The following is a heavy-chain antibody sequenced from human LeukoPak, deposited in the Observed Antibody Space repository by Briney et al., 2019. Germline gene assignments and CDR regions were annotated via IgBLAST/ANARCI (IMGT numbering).Heavy chain of an antibody. Sequence: SETLSLTCTVSGGSISSGGYYWSWIRQHPGKGLEWIGYIYYSGSTYYNPSLKSRVTISVDTSKNQFSLKLSSVTAADTAVYYCARGSDVRYYDFWSGYYTANWFDPWGQGTLVTVSS. CDR1: GGSISSGGYY. J-gene: IGHJ5*02. CDR2: IYYSGST. V-gene: IGHV4-31*03. D-gene: IGHD3-3*01. CDR3: ARGSDVRYYDFWSGYYTANWFDP.